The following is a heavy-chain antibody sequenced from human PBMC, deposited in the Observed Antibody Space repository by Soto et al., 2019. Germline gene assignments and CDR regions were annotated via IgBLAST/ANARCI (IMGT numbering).Heavy chain of an antibody. Sequence: PSETLSLTCAVSGGSISTYYWSWTRQPPGKGQEWIGFNYYNGSTNYSPTLKSRVNITVGTSKNQFSLKQNSETAAEKAEYYCARHTPAISISDHWGQGTLVTVSS. CDR3: ARHTPAISISDH. D-gene: IGHD2-15*01. CDR2: NYYNGST. CDR1: GGSISTYY. V-gene: IGHV4-59*08. J-gene: IGHJ4*02.